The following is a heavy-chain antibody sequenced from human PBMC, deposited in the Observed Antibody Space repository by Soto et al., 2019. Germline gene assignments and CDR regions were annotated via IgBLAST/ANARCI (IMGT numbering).Heavy chain of an antibody. V-gene: IGHV3-9*01. CDR3: AKVRMRLRLRDAFDI. CDR1: GFTFYDYA. D-gene: IGHD5-12*01. J-gene: IGHJ3*02. CDR2: ISWNSGSI. Sequence: PGGSLRLSCAASGFTFYDYAMHWVRQAPGKGLEWVSGISWNSGSIGYADSVKGRFTISRDNAKNSLYLQMNSLRAEDTALYYCAKVRMRLRLRDAFDIWGQGTMVTVSS.